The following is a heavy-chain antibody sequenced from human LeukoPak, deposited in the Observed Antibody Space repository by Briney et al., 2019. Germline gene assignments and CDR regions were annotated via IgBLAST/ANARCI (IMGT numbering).Heavy chain of an antibody. CDR3: ARKREYSPCEY. D-gene: IGHD4-11*01. CDR2: IYHSGST. V-gene: IGHV4-38-2*02. Sequence: SETLSLTCTVSGYSISSGYYWGWIRQPPGKGLEWIGSIYHSGSTYYNPSLKRRVTISVDTSKNQFSLKLSSVTAADTAVYYCARKREYSPCEYWGQGTLVTVSP. J-gene: IGHJ4*02. CDR1: GYSISSGYY.